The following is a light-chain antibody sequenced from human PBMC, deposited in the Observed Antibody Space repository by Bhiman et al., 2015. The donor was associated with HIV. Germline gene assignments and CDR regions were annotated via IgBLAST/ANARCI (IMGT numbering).Light chain of an antibody. CDR1: SSDFGAYNY. CDR3: SSFRV. CDR2: EVN. Sequence: QSALTQPPSASGSPGQSVAISCTGTSSDFGAYNYVSWYQQRPGKAPKLMIYEVNKRPSGAPDRFSGSKSGNTASLTVSGLQAEDEADYYCSSFRVFGGGTKLTVL. J-gene: IGLJ3*02. V-gene: IGLV2-8*01.